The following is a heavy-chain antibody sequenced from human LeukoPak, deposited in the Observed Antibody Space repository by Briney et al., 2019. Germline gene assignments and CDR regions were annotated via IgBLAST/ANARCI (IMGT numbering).Heavy chain of an antibody. CDR2: ITGSGTTT. CDR1: GFTFNNYG. Sequence: GGSLRLSCAASGFTFNNYGMSWVRQAPGKGLEWVSTITGSGTTTYYADSVKGRFTISRENSKNRLYLQMNSLRAEDTAVYYCARAEGYGGELDSWGQGTLVTVSS. D-gene: IGHD4-23*01. CDR3: ARAEGYGGELDS. V-gene: IGHV3-23*01. J-gene: IGHJ4*02.